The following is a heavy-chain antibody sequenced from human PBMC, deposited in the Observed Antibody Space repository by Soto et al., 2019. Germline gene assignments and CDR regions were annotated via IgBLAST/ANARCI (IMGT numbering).Heavy chain of an antibody. CDR3: TGGIAARALGH. CDR2: IYSSGST. CDR1: GGSISTSSHY. D-gene: IGHD6-6*01. V-gene: IGHV4-39*01. Sequence: SETLSLTCTVSGGSISTSSHYWGWIRQPPGKGLEWIGNIYSSGSTYYNPSLKSRVTISVDTSKNQFSLKLSSVTAADTAVFHCTGGIAARALGHWGRGTRVT. J-gene: IGHJ4*02.